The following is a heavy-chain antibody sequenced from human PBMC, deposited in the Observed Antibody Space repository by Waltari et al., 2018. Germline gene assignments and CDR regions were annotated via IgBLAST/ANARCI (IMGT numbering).Heavy chain of an antibody. Sequence: EVQLVESGGGLIQPGGSLRLSCEAPGLTASRNYMSWFRQAPGKGLEGLSAIYRGGNAFYADSVKGRFNISIDNSKNTLYLRMNSLRVDDTAVYYCARDDSYGQYMRFDFWGQGTVVTVSS. V-gene: IGHV3-53*01. CDR3: ARDDSYGQYMRFDF. D-gene: IGHD5-18*01. CDR2: IYRGGNA. CDR1: GLTASRNY. J-gene: IGHJ4*02.